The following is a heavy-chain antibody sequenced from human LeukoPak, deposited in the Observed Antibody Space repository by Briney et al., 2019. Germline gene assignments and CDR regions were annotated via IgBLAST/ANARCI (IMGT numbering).Heavy chain of an antibody. CDR3: AKGNYYDSSGREYFQH. CDR2: ISGSGGST. V-gene: IGHV3-23*01. J-gene: IGHJ1*01. Sequence: GGSLRLSCAASGFTFSSYAMSWVRQAPGKGLEWVPAISGSGGSTYYADSVKGRFTISRDNSKNTLYLQMNSLRAEDTAVYYCAKGNYYDSSGREYFQHWGQGTLVTVSS. D-gene: IGHD3-22*01. CDR1: GFTFSSYA.